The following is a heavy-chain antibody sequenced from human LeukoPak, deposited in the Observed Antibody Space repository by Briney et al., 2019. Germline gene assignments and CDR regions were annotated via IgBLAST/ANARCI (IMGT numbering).Heavy chain of an antibody. J-gene: IGHJ4*02. V-gene: IGHV3-23*01. Sequence: PGGSLRLSCAASGFTFSNVWMNWVRQAPGKGLEWVSAISGSGGSTYYADSVKGRFTISRDNSKNTLYLQMNSLRAEDTAVYYCARGAYSSGWAYFDHWGQGTLVTVSS. D-gene: IGHD6-19*01. CDR3: ARGAYSSGWAYFDH. CDR1: GFTFSNVW. CDR2: ISGSGGST.